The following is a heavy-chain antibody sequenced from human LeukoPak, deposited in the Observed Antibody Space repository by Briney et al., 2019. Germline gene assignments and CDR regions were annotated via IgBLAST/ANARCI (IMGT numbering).Heavy chain of an antibody. CDR2: ISYDGSNK. CDR3: AREEEGFDP. V-gene: IGHV3-30*19. Sequence: PGGSLRLSCAASGFTFSSYGVHWVRQAPGKGLEWVAVISYDGSNKYYADSVKGRFTISRDNSKNTLYLQMNSLRAEDTAVYYCAREEEGFDPWGQGTLVTVSS. CDR1: GFTFSSYG. J-gene: IGHJ5*02.